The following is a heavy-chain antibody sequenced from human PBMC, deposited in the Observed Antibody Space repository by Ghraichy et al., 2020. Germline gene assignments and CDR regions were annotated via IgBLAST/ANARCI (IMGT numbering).Heavy chain of an antibody. CDR2: ISGGGGST. CDR3: AKGATYYGSGSYTDY. J-gene: IGHJ4*02. V-gene: IGHV3-23*01. Sequence: LSLTCAASGFTFSNHAMTWVRQAPGKGLEWVSAISGGGGSTYYADSVKGRFTISRDNSKNTLYLQVNSLRDEDTAEYYCAKGATYYGSGSYTDYWGQGTLVTVSS. CDR1: GFTFSNHA. D-gene: IGHD3-10*01.